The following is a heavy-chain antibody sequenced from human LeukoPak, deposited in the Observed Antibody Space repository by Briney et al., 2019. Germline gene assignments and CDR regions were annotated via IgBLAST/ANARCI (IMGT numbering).Heavy chain of an antibody. Sequence: GGSLRLSCAASGFTFSKHCMLWVRQAPGKGLESVSRINTDGTVTTYADSVKGRFTVSRDNADNTMFLQMNSVRDEDTAVYYCATKQWLAPPPDSWGQGTPVTVSS. J-gene: IGHJ5*01. D-gene: IGHD6-19*01. V-gene: IGHV3-74*01. CDR1: GFTFSKHC. CDR3: ATKQWLAPPPDS. CDR2: INTDGTVT.